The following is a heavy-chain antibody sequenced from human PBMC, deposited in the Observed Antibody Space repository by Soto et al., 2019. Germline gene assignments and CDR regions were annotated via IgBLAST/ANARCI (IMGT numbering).Heavy chain of an antibody. D-gene: IGHD5-18*01. V-gene: IGHV1-69*02. Sequence: SVKFSCKASGGTFSSYTFSWVRQAPGQGLEWMGRIIPMLGIANYAQKFQGRVTITADKSTSTAYMELSSLRSEDTAVYYCANRGYSYGFVIYWGQGTLVTVSS. J-gene: IGHJ4*02. CDR3: ANRGYSYGFVIY. CDR1: GGTFSSYT. CDR2: IIPMLGIA.